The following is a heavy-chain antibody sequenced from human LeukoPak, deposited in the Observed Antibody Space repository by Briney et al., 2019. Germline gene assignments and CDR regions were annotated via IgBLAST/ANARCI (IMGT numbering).Heavy chain of an antibody. CDR1: GGTFSSYA. CDR3: ARDSDCSSTSCLPDY. V-gene: IGHV1-46*01. CDR2: INPSGGST. Sequence: ASVKVSCKASGGTFSSYAISWVRQAPGQGLEWMGIINPSGGSTSYAQKFQGRVTMTRDTSTSTVYMELSSLRSEDTAVYYCARDSDCSSTSCLPDYWGQGTLVTVSS. D-gene: IGHD2-2*01. J-gene: IGHJ4*02.